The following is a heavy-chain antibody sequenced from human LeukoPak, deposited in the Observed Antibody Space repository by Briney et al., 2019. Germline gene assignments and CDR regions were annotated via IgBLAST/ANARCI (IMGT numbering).Heavy chain of an antibody. CDR2: INPNSGGT. J-gene: IGHJ4*02. CDR1: GYTFTGYY. CDR3: ARENAPRGSGSYYIDY. Sequence: GASVKVSCKASGYTFTGYYMHWVRQAPGQGLEWMGWINPNSGGTNYAQKFQGRVTMTRDTSISTAYMGLSRLRSDDTAVYYCARENAPRGSGSYYIDYWGQGTLVTVSS. V-gene: IGHV1-2*02. D-gene: IGHD3-10*01.